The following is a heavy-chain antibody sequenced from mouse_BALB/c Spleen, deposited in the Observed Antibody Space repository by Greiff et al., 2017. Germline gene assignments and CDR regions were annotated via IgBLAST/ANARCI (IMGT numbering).Heavy chain of an antibody. CDR2: IPYSGST. J-gene: IGHJ2*01. D-gene: IGHD5-1*01. CDR3: ERGMREYRGDFDY. CDR1: GYSITSRYS. Sequence: DVTLQESGPDLVKPSQSLSLTCTVTGYSITSRYSWHWIRQFPGNKLEWMGYIPYSGSTNYNPSLKSLISITRYTSKNQFFLHLNSVTTEDTATYDCERGMREYRGDFDYWGQGTTLTVSS. V-gene: IGHV3-1*02.